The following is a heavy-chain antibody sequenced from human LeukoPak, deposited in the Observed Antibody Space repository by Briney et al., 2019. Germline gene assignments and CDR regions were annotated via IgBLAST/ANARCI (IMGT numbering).Heavy chain of an antibody. CDR2: IIPIFGIA. J-gene: IGHJ5*02. CDR1: GGTFSSYA. D-gene: IGHD4-11*01. CDR3: ARSDYSNYQTVWFDP. Sequence: APVKVSCKASGGTFSSYAISWVRQAPGQGLEWMGRIIPIFGIANYAQKFQGRVTITADKSTSTAYMELSSLRSEGTAVYYCARSDYSNYQTVWFDPWGQGTLVTVSS. V-gene: IGHV1-69*04.